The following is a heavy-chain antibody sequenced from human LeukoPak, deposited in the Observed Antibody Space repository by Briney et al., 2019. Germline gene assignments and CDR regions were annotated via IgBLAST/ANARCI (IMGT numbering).Heavy chain of an antibody. J-gene: IGHJ4*02. CDR1: GGSISSGDYY. D-gene: IGHD3-3*01. CDR2: IYYSGST. Sequence: SQTLSLTCTVSGGSISSGDYYWSWIRQPPGKGLEWIGYIYYSGSTHYNPSLKSRVTISVDTSKNQFSLRLISMTAADTAVYYCARSAASGDFFDYWGQGTLVTVSS. V-gene: IGHV4-30-4*08. CDR3: ARSAASGDFFDY.